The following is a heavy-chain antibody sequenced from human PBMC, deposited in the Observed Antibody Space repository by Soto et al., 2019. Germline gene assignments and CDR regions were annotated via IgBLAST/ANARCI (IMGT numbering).Heavy chain of an antibody. Sequence: VGSLRLSCAASGFTFSSYAMYWVRQAPGKGLEWVAVISYDGNNKYYADSVKGRFTISRDNSKNTLYLQMNSLRAEDTAVYYCARDLEVAVAGSWGQGT. CDR1: GFTFSSYA. CDR2: ISYDGNNK. D-gene: IGHD6-19*01. J-gene: IGHJ5*02. V-gene: IGHV3-30-3*01. CDR3: ARDLEVAVAGS.